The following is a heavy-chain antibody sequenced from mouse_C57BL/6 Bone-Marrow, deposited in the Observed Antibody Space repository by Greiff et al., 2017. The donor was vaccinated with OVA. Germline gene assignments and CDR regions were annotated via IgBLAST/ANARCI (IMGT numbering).Heavy chain of an antibody. Sequence: EVKVVESGGGLVKPGVSLKLSCAASGFTFSSYAMSWVRQTPEKRLEWVATISDGGSYTYYPDNVKGRFTISRDNAKNNLYLQMSHLKSEDTAMYYCARDRGVYYGNYVDYWGQGTTLTVSS. CDR3: ARDRGVYYGNYVDY. CDR1: GFTFSSYA. V-gene: IGHV5-4*01. J-gene: IGHJ2*01. D-gene: IGHD2-1*01. CDR2: ISDGGSYT.